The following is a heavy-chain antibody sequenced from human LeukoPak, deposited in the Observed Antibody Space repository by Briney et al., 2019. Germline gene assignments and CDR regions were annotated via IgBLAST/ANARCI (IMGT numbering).Heavy chain of an antibody. Sequence: GGSLRLSCAASGFTFINYGMSWVRQAPGKGLEWVSALSDSGTTTYYADSVKGRFTISRDNSKNTLYLQMNSLRAEDTAVYYCAKAYGSGNYHNYFDYWGQGTLVTVSS. D-gene: IGHD3-10*01. CDR1: GFTFINYG. CDR2: LSDSGTTT. J-gene: IGHJ4*02. V-gene: IGHV3-23*01. CDR3: AKAYGSGNYHNYFDY.